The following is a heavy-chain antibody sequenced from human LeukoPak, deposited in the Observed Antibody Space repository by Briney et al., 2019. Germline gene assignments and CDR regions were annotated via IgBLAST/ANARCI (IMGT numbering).Heavy chain of an antibody. Sequence: GGSLRLSCAASGFTFEIYCMSWVRQAPGKGLERVAKIRKDGSEKNYVDSVKGRFTTSRDNAKNSLYLQMNSLRADDTALYYCARHWEGVESDAFDIWGQGTMVTVSS. CDR1: GFTFEIYC. V-gene: IGHV3-7*04. CDR3: ARHWEGVESDAFDI. D-gene: IGHD1-26*01. CDR2: IRKDGSEK. J-gene: IGHJ3*02.